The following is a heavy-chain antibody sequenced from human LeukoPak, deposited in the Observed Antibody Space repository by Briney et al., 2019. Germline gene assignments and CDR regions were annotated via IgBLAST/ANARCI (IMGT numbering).Heavy chain of an antibody. D-gene: IGHD2-15*01. CDR2: IISSSTYI. CDR3: TRDQGRYCTGGSCYNYFDY. Sequence: GGSLRLSCAASGFSFSTDSMNWVSHAPGKGLEWVSSIISSSTYIYYADSVKGRFTISRDNAKNSLYLQMNSLRAEDTAVYYCTRDQGRYCTGGSCYNYFDYWGQGTLVTVSS. V-gene: IGHV3-21*01. CDR1: GFSFSTDS. J-gene: IGHJ4*02.